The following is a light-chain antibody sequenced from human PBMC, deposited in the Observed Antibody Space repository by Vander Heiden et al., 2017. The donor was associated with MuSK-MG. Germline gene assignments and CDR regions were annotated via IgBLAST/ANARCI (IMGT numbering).Light chain of an antibody. CDR3: QQRSTLPT. J-gene: IGKJ4*01. Sequence: EIVLTQSPATLSLSPGERATLSCRARQSVSSYLAWYQQKPFQAPRLLIYDASNSANGIPDRFSGRGYGTDFTLTSSSREHEDFAVYYFQQRSTLPTFGGGTKVEIK. CDR2: DAS. V-gene: IGKV3-11*01. CDR1: QSVSSY.